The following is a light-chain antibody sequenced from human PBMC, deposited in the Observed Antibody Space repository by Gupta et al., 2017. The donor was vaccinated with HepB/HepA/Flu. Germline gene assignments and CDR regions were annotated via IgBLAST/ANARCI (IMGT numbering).Light chain of an antibody. V-gene: IGKV1-39*01. CDR1: QSILRY. CDR2: TAS. Sequence: DIQMTQPPSSLSASVGDRVTITCRASQSILRYLNWFQKKPGKAPNLLIYTASSLQSGVPSRFSGGGSGTDFTLNISGLQPEDFATYYCQQTYSVPPTFGHGTKVDVK. J-gene: IGKJ3*01. CDR3: QQTYSVPPT.